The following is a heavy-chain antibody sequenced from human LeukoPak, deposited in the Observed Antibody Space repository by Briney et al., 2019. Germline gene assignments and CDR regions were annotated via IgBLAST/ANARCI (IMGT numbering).Heavy chain of an antibody. Sequence: GGSLRLSCEASGFSLSDYGMHWVHQAPGKGLEWVAVIWYDGSIKKYADSVEGRLTISRDNSNNMLYLQMNSLRVEDTAVYYCARDAASDGSHYGMDVWGQGTTVIVSS. CDR2: IWYDGSIK. J-gene: IGHJ6*02. CDR3: ARDAASDGSHYGMDV. CDR1: GFSLSDYG. D-gene: IGHD5-24*01. V-gene: IGHV3-33*01.